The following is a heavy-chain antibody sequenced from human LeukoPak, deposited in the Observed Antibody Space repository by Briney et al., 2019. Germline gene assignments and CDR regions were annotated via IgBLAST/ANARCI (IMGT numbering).Heavy chain of an antibody. D-gene: IGHD6-25*01. Sequence: PGGSLRLSCAASGFTFSNAWMSWVRQTPGKGLEWVANVWYDGTNRDYADSVKGRVTISRDNSKNTLFLDMNSLRAEDTAVYYCARVGDSGRFRRYYYYPMDVWGRGTTVTVSS. J-gene: IGHJ6*02. CDR1: GFTFSNAW. CDR3: ARVGDSGRFRRYYYYPMDV. CDR2: VWYDGTNR. V-gene: IGHV3-33*08.